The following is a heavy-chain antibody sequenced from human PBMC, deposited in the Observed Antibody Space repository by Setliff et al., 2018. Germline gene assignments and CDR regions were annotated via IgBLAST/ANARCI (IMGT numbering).Heavy chain of an antibody. V-gene: IGHV1-46*01. Sequence: VASVKVSCKATGYTLSRHYMHWARQAPGQGLEWVGIINPGGGSASIVQKFQGRVTMTSDTATSTVYMEFTGLTSEDTAVYYCARAGEAAAERKGVFEFWGQGTLVTVSS. CDR3: ARAGEAAAERKGVFEF. D-gene: IGHD6-13*01. CDR1: GYTLSRHY. J-gene: IGHJ4*02. CDR2: INPGGGSA.